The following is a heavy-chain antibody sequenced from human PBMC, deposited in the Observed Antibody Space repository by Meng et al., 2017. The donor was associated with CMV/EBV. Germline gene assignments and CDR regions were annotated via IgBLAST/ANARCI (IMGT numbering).Heavy chain of an antibody. J-gene: IGHJ6*02. CDR1: GGTFSSYA. V-gene: IGHV1-69*05. D-gene: IGHD2-2*01. CDR3: ARDGTDCSSTSCRIDYYYYGMDV. CDR2: IIPIFGTA. Sequence: SVKVSCKASGGTFSSYAISWVRQAPGQGLEWMGGIIPIFGTANYAQKFQGRVTITTDESTSTAYMELSSLRSEDTAVYYRARDGTDCSSTSCRIDYYYYGMDVWGQGTTVTVSS.